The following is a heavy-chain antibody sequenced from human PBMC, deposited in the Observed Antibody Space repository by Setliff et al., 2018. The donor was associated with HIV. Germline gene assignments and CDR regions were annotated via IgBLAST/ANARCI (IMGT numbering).Heavy chain of an antibody. CDR3: ARPSFGIGGGSIFDS. J-gene: IGHJ4*02. CDR2: IHHSGST. CDR1: GPSVSNTDYY. Sequence: ASETLSLTCTVSGPSVSNTDYYWGWIRLPPGKGLEWIASIHHSGSTWYNPSLKSRVTISADMSKNQFSLKLFSVTAADTAVYYCARPSFGIGGGSIFDSWGQGTVVTV. V-gene: IGHV4-39*01. D-gene: IGHD3-3*01.